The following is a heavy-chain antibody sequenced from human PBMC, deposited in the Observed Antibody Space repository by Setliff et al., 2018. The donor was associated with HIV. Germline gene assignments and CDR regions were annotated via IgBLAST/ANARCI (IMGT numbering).Heavy chain of an antibody. J-gene: IGHJ4*02. D-gene: IGHD3-16*01. V-gene: IGHV1-2*04. CDR1: GYTFTGHY. CDR3: ARIWGIPPLYYFDY. Sequence: ASVKVSCKASGYTFTGHYLHWVRQAPGQGLEWMGWINPNSGGTNYAQKFQGWVTMTRDTSISTAYMELSRLRSDDTAVYYCARIWGIPPLYYFDYWGQGTLVTVSS. CDR2: INPNSGGT.